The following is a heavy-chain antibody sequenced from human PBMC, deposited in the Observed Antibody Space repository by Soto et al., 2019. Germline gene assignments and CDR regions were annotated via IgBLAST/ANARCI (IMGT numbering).Heavy chain of an antibody. D-gene: IGHD3-3*01. CDR3: INGWSSERPLVFDL. V-gene: IGHV3-74*01. CDR2: INSDGSST. Sequence: GGSLRLSCAASGFSFSSSWMYWVRQAPGKGLVWVSRINSDGSSTDYAGSVKGRFTISRDNARNTLYLQMNSLRAEDTAVYYCINGWSSERPLVFDLWGQGTMVTVSS. CDR1: GFSFSSSW. J-gene: IGHJ3*01.